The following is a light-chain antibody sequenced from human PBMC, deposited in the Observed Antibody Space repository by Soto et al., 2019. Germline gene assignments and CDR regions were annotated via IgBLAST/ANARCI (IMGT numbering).Light chain of an antibody. CDR2: GAS. J-gene: IGKJ1*01. V-gene: IGKV3-20*01. CDR1: QSVSNSY. Sequence: EIVLTQSPCTLSSSPGQRATLACRASQSVSNSYLAWYQQKPGQAPRLLIYGASSRATGVPARISGSGSGTDFALTINRLEAEDFAVYYCQQYASSPWTFGQGTKVDIK. CDR3: QQYASSPWT.